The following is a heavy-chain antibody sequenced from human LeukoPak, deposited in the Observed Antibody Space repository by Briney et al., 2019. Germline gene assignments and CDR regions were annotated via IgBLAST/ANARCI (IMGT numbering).Heavy chain of an antibody. V-gene: IGHV4-59*08. J-gene: IGHJ6*02. CDR3: ARLGSQLSEYYYGMDV. CDR1: GGSISSYY. D-gene: IGHD1-1*01. Sequence: SETLSLTCTVSGGSISSYYWSWIRQPPGKGLEWIGYIYYSGSTNYNPSLKSRVTISVDTSKNQFSLKLSSVTAADTAVYYCARLGSQLSEYYYGMDVWGQGTTVTVYS. CDR2: IYYSGST.